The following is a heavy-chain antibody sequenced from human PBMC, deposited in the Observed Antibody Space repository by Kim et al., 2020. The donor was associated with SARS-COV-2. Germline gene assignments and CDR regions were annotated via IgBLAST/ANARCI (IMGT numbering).Heavy chain of an antibody. D-gene: IGHD6-13*01. Sequence: GGSLRLFCAASGFTFSSYAMHWVRQAPGKGLEWVAVISYDGSNKYYADSVKGRFTISRDNSKNTLYLQMNSLRAEDTAVYYCARSSSSWYDYYYYYGMDDWGPGTTVTVSS. CDR1: GFTFSSYA. V-gene: IGHV3-30*04. CDR2: ISYDGSNK. CDR3: ARSSSSWYDYYYYYGMDD. J-gene: IGHJ6*02.